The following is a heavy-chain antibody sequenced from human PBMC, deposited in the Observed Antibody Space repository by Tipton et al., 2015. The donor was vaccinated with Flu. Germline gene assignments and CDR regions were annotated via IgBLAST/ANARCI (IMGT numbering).Heavy chain of an antibody. Sequence: LACTVSGGSIGNYYWSWIRQSPGKGLEWIGYIYTSGTTNYNPSLKSRLSMSVDTSKNQVSLKLSSVTAADTAVYYCARSASGYDRDGSAMGPLDHWGQGTLVTVSS. CDR3: ARSASGYDRDGSAMGPLDH. J-gene: IGHJ4*02. CDR1: GGSIGNYY. D-gene: IGHD2-15*01. V-gene: IGHV4-59*01. CDR2: IYTSGTT.